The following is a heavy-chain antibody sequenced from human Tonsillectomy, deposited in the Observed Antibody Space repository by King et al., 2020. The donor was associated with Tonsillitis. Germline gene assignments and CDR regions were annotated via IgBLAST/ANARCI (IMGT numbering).Heavy chain of an antibody. J-gene: IGHJ4*02. D-gene: IGHD1-1*01. CDR3: ARSTTGDPSPFDS. Sequence: VQLVESGGGAVQPGRSLRLSCEASGFSFSTYTMHWVRQAPGKVLEWVAVISNAGNTRYYADSVRGRFTISRDNSNNRLHLQMNNLRGEDTAVYYCARSTTGDPSPFDSWGQGTLVTVTS. CDR1: GFSFSTYT. CDR2: ISNAGNTR. V-gene: IGHV3-30*04.